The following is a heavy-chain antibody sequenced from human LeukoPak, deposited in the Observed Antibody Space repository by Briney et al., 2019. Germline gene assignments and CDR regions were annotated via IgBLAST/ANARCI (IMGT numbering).Heavy chain of an antibody. V-gene: IGHV4-31*03. CDR3: ARWRWVTMIGGKDFDY. CDR2: IYYSGST. Sequence: SQTLSLTCTVSGGSISSGGYYWSWIRQHPGKGLEWIGYIYYSGSTYYNPSLKSRVTISVDTSKNQFSLKLSSVTAADTAVYYCARWRWVTMIGGKDFDYWGQGTLVTVSS. CDR1: GGSISSGGYY. J-gene: IGHJ4*02. D-gene: IGHD3-22*01.